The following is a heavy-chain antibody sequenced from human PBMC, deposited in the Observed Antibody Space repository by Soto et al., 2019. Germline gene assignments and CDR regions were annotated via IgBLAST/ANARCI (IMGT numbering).Heavy chain of an antibody. J-gene: IGHJ4*02. CDR3: ARDRGYLDYFWGTYRSRGYFEN. Sequence: SETLSLTCTVSGGSISSYYWSWIRQPPGKGLEWIGHMYYSGGTTYNPSLKSRVTIALDMSKNHLSLQVTSVTAADTAVYYCARDRGYLDYFWGTYRSRGYFENWGQGALVTVSS. V-gene: IGHV4-59*01. CDR1: GGSISSYY. D-gene: IGHD3-16*02. CDR2: MYYSGGT.